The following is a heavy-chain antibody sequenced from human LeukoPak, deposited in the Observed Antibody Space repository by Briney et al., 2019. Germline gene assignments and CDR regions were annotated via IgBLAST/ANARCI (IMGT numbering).Heavy chain of an antibody. J-gene: IGHJ6*02. CDR3: ATGHYYGMDV. V-gene: IGHV1-24*01. Sequence: ASVKVSCKVSGYTLAELSMHRVRQAPGKGLEWMGGFDPEDGETIYAQKFQGRVTMTEDTSTDTAYVELSSLRSEDTAVYYCATGHYYGMDVWGQGTTVTVSS. CDR1: GYTLAELS. CDR2: FDPEDGET.